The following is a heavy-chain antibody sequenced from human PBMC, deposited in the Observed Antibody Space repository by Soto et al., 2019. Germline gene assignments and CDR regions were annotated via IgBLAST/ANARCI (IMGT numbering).Heavy chain of an antibody. D-gene: IGHD3-22*01. Sequence: QVQLVQSGAEVKKPGASVKVSCKASGYTFTSYYIPWVRQAPGQGLEWMGIINPSGGSTSYAQKFQGRATMTRDTSTGTVYMEVSSLSSEDTAVYYCAGGVDSSGYHLDYWGQGTLVTVSS. J-gene: IGHJ4*02. CDR1: GYTFTSYY. V-gene: IGHV1-46*01. CDR2: INPSGGST. CDR3: AGGVDSSGYHLDY.